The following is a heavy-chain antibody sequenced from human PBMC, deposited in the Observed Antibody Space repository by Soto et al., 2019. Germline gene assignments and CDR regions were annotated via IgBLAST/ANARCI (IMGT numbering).Heavy chain of an antibody. CDR3: VKDKVGATMSVPVWNYFDY. Sequence: GGSLRLSCSASGFTFSSYAMHWVRQAPGKGLEYVSAISSNGGSTYYADSVKGRFTISRDNSKNTLYLQMSSLRAEDTAVYYCVKDKVGATMSVPVWNYFDYWGQGTLVTVSS. V-gene: IGHV3-64D*08. D-gene: IGHD1-26*01. CDR2: ISSNGGST. CDR1: GFTFSSYA. J-gene: IGHJ4*02.